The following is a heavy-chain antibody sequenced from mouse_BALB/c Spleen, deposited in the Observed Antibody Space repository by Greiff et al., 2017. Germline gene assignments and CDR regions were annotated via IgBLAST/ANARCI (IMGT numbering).Heavy chain of an antibody. CDR1: GFTFSNYW. V-gene: IGHV6-6*02. Sequence: EVQGVESGGGLVQPGGSMKLSCVASGFTFSNYWMNWVRQSPEKGLEWVAEIRLKSNNYATHYAESVKGRFTISRDDSKSSVYLQMNNLRAEDTGIYYCTSLYGNGWGQGTSVTVSS. J-gene: IGHJ4*01. CDR3: TSLYGNG. D-gene: IGHD2-1*01. CDR2: IRLKSNNYAT.